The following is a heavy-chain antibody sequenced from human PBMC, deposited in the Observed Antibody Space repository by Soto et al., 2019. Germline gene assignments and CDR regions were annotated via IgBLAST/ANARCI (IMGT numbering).Heavy chain of an antibody. V-gene: IGHV3-30-3*01. J-gene: IGHJ6*02. CDR3: AXXXXXYYGSWTYGMDV. CDR1: GLTLSRFA. CDR2: IGYDGSNK. Sequence: QVQLVESGGGVVQPGRSLRLSCAASGLTLSRFAMHWVRQAPGKGLEWVAVIGYDGSNKDYADSVKGRFTISRDNSKNTLYLXMXXXXPXXTXVYYXAXXXXXYYGSWTYGMDVWGLGTTVTVSS. D-gene: IGHD3-10*01.